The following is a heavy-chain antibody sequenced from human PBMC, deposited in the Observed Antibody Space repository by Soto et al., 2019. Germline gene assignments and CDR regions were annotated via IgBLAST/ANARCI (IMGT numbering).Heavy chain of an antibody. CDR1: GYSFTTYW. Sequence: GESLKISCKASGYSFTTYWIGWVRQMPGKGLEWMGIIYPGDSDTRYSPSFQGQVTISADESISTAHLQWSSLKASDTAIYYCARHFGEGAATIIPENLDYWGQGTLVTVSS. CDR2: IYPGDSDT. CDR3: ARHFGEGAATIIPENLDY. J-gene: IGHJ4*02. V-gene: IGHV5-51*01. D-gene: IGHD5-12*01.